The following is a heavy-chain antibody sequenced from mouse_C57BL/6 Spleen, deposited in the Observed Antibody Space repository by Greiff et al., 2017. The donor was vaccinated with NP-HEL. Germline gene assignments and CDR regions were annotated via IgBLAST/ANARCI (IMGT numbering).Heavy chain of an antibody. CDR1: GYTFTSYW. V-gene: IGHV1-59*01. J-gene: IGHJ1*03. D-gene: IGHD1-1*02. CDR2: IDPSDSYT. Sequence: QVHVKQSGAELVRPGTSVKLSCKASGYTFTSYWMHWVKQRPGQGLEWIGVIDPSDSYTNYNQKFKGKATLTVDTSSSTAYMQLSSLTSEDSAVYYCARGMRVYGDWYFDVWGTGTTVTVSS. CDR3: ARGMRVYGDWYFDV.